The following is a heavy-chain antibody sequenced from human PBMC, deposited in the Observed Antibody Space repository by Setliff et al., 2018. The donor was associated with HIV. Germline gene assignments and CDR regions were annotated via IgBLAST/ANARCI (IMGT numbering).Heavy chain of an antibody. D-gene: IGHD5-12*01. CDR1: GYSFTSYW. J-gene: IGHJ6*02. CDR3: ARRSGYDWGGAYYYGMDV. V-gene: IGHV5-51*01. Sequence: GESLKISCKGSGYSFTSYWIGWVRQMPGKGLEWMGIIYPGDSDTRYSPSFQGQVTISADKSISTAYLQWSSLKASDTATYYCARRSGYDWGGAYYYGMDVWGQGTTVTVSS. CDR2: IYPGDSDT.